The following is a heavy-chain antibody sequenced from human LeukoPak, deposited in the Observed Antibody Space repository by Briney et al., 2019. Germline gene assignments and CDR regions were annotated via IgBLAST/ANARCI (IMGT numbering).Heavy chain of an antibody. CDR3: ARTMDSHYNWFDP. CDR1: GYTFTGYY. CDR2: INPNSGGT. J-gene: IGHJ5*02. D-gene: IGHD2-2*03. V-gene: IGHV1-2*02. Sequence: WASVKVSCKASGYTFTGYYMHWVRQAPGQGLEWMGWINPNSGGTNYAQKFQGRVTITRDTSISTAYMELSRLKSDDRAVYYCARTMDSHYNWFDPWGQATLVTVSS.